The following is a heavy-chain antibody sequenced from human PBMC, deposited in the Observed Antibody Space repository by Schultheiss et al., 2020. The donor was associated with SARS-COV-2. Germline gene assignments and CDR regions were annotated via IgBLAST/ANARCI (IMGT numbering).Heavy chain of an antibody. CDR2: IYPGDSDT. CDR1: GYSFTSYW. V-gene: IGHV5-51*01. CDR3: ARGPYYDFWSGYYDY. D-gene: IGHD3-3*01. Sequence: GGSLRLSCKGSGYSFTSYWIGWVRQMPGKGLEWMGIIYPGDSDTRYSPSFQGQVTISADKSISTAYLQWSSLKASDTAMYYCARGPYYDFWSGYYDYWGQGTLVTVSS. J-gene: IGHJ4*02.